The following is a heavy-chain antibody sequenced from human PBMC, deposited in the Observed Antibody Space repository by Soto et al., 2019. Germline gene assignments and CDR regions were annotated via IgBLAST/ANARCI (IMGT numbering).Heavy chain of an antibody. CDR3: ARLRKQLVRYYGMDV. CDR1: GGTFTSYT. V-gene: IGHV1-69*06. J-gene: IGHJ6*02. Sequence: QVQLVQSGAAVKKPGSSVKVSCKASGGTFTSYTITWVRQAPGQGLEWMGGIIPIFATTNYAQKFQGRVTITADKSTSTAYMELSSLRSEDTAVYYCARLRKQLVRYYGMDVWGQGTTVTVSS. D-gene: IGHD6-6*01. CDR2: IIPIFATT.